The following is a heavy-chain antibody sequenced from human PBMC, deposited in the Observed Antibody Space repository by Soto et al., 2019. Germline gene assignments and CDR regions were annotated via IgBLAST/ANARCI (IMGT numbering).Heavy chain of an antibody. V-gene: IGHV3-30-3*01. CDR1: EFSFSSYA. CDR2: ISFDGNII. CDR3: ARTFDTITYYFDY. D-gene: IGHD3-9*01. Sequence: VGSLRLSCAASEFSFSSYAMHWIRQAPGKGLEWVAVISFDGNIIHYADSVKGRFIISRDNSKNTLYLQMHSLSGEDTAVYYCARTFDTITYYFDYWGQGTLVTVSS. J-gene: IGHJ4*02.